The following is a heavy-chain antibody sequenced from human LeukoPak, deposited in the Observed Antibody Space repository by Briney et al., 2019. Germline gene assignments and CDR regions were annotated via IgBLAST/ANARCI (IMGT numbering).Heavy chain of an antibody. CDR3: ARVQGHPPNGLDI. CDR2: IKQDGSKK. V-gene: IGHV3-7*01. D-gene: IGHD2-8*01. J-gene: IGHJ3*02. Sequence: PGGSLRLSCVASGFPFSSYWMTWVRQAPGKGLEWVANIKQDGSKKSYVDSVKGRFTISRDNAKNSLYLQMNSLRADDTAVYYCARVQGHPPNGLDIWGQGTMVTVSS. CDR1: GFPFSSYW.